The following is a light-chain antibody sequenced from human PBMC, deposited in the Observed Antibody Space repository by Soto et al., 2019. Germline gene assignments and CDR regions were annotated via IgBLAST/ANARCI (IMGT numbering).Light chain of an antibody. CDR2: EVS. J-gene: IGLJ3*02. CDR3: TSYTSSSTLV. CDR1: SSDVGYSNY. Sequence: QSALTQPASVSGSPGQSITISCIGTSSDVGYSNYVSWYQQHPGKAPKLMIYEVSNRPSGVSDRFSGSKSGNTASLTISGLQAEDEANYYCTSYTSSSTLVFGGGTKLTVL. V-gene: IGLV2-14*01.